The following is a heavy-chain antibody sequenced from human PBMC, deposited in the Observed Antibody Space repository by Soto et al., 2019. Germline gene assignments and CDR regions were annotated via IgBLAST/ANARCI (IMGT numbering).Heavy chain of an antibody. CDR1: GDSISSSGFY. Sequence: SETLSLTCTVSGDSISSSGFYWGWIRQPPGKGLEWIGSIYYSGSTYYNPSHKSRVTISIGTSQNQFSLKLRSVTAADTAVYYCARREQWLAGYFDYWGQGTLVTVSS. CDR3: ARREQWLAGYFDY. D-gene: IGHD6-19*01. V-gene: IGHV4-39*01. CDR2: IYYSGST. J-gene: IGHJ4*02.